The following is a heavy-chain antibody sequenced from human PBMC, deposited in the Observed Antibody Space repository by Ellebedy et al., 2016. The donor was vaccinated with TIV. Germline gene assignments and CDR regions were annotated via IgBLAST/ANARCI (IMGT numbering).Heavy chain of an antibody. CDR1: GFTFSSYA. CDR2: ISGSGGST. J-gene: IGHJ4*02. CDR3: ARWGGSSGRFQGPYDY. V-gene: IGHV3-23*01. Sequence: PGGSLRLSCAASGFTFSSYAMSWVRQAPGKGLEWVSAISGSGGSTYYADSVKGRFTISRDNSKNTLYLQMNSLRAEDTAVYYCARWGGSSGRFQGPYDYWGQGTLVAVSS. D-gene: IGHD1-26*01.